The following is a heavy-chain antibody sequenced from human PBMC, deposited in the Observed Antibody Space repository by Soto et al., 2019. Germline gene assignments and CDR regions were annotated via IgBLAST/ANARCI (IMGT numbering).Heavy chain of an antibody. J-gene: IGHJ6*02. Sequence: PGESLKISCKGSGYNFTTSWIGWVRHIPGKVLEWMGIIYPHDSGTRYSPSFKGQITISADKSINTAYLQWTSLRASDTAIYYCARHDGGRFYYYYGMDIWGQGTAVTVSS. D-gene: IGHD3-16*01. CDR1: GYNFTTSW. CDR2: IYPHDSGT. CDR3: ARHDGGRFYYYYGMDI. V-gene: IGHV5-51*01.